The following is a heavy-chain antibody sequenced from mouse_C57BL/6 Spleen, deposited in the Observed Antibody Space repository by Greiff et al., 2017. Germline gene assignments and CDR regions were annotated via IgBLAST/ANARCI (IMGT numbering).Heavy chain of an antibody. CDR2: IYPGNSDT. D-gene: IGHD1-1*01. J-gene: IGHJ1*03. Sequence: EVQVVESGTVLARPGASVKMSCKTSGYTFTSYWMHWVKQRPGQGLEWIGAIYPGNSDTSYNQKFKGKAKLTAVTSASTAYMELSSLTNEDSAVYYCVITTGPHWYFDVWGTGTTVTVSS. CDR1: GYTFTSYW. CDR3: VITTGPHWYFDV. V-gene: IGHV1-5*01.